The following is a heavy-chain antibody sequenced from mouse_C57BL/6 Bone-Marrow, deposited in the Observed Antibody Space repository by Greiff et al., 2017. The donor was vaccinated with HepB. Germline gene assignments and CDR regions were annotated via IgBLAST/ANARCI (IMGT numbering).Heavy chain of an antibody. CDR3: TTWGGRDAMDY. CDR2: IDPENGDT. Sequence: DVKLQESGAELVRPGASVKLSCTASGFNIKDDYMHWVKQRPEQGLEWIGWIDPENGDTEYASKFQGKATITADTSSNTAYLQLSSLTSEDTAVYYCTTWGGRDAMDYWGQGTSVTVSS. D-gene: IGHD1-1*01. J-gene: IGHJ4*01. CDR1: GFNIKDDY. V-gene: IGHV14-4*01.